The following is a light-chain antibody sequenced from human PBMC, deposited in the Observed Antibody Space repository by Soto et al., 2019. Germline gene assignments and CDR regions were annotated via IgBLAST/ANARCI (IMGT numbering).Light chain of an antibody. J-gene: IGKJ4*01. CDR1: QSISPW. CDR2: KVS. CDR3: QQYNTYPLP. V-gene: IGKV1-5*03. Sequence: DIQMTQSPSTLSASVGDSVTITCRASQSISPWLAWYQQKPGKAPTLLIYKVSSLEGGVPSRFSGSGSGTDFNITIRSLQPDDGAPYHCQQYNTYPLPFGGGTTVEIK.